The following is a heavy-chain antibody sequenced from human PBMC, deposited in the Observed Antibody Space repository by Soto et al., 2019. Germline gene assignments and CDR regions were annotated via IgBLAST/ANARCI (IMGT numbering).Heavy chain of an antibody. CDR2: INHSGST. CDR3: AIAAIGAFDI. Sequence: SETLSLTCAVYGGSFSGYYWSLIRQPPGEGLEWIGEINHSGSTNYNPSLKSRVTISVDTSKNQFSLKLSSATAADTAVYYCAIAAIGAFDIWGQGTMVTVSS. D-gene: IGHD2-2*02. CDR1: GGSFSGYY. V-gene: IGHV4-34*01. J-gene: IGHJ3*02.